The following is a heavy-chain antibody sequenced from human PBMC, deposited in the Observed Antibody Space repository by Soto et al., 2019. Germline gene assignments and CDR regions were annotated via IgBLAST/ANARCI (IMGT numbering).Heavy chain of an antibody. Sequence: QVQLVQSGAEVKKPGSSVKVSCKASGGTFSSYAISWVRQAPGQGLEWMGGIIPIFGTANYAQKFQGRVTITADASTSTAYMELSSLGSEDTAVYYCARVPEYSSSSGEGYFDYWGQGTLVTVSS. CDR3: ARVPEYSSSSGEGYFDY. D-gene: IGHD6-6*01. CDR2: IIPIFGTA. CDR1: GGTFSSYA. V-gene: IGHV1-69*01. J-gene: IGHJ4*02.